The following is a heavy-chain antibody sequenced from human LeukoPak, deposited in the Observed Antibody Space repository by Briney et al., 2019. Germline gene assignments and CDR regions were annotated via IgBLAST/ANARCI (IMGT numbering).Heavy chain of an antibody. CDR2: ISYDGSNK. CDR3: AGYIAAPFDY. CDR1: GFTFSSYA. D-gene: IGHD6-13*01. V-gene: IGHV3-30-3*01. J-gene: IGHJ4*02. Sequence: PGGSLRLSCAASGFTFSSYAMHWVRQAPGKGLEWVAVISYDGSNKYYADSVKGRFTISRDNSKNTLYLQMNSPRAEDTAVYYCAGYIAAPFDYWGQGTLVTVSS.